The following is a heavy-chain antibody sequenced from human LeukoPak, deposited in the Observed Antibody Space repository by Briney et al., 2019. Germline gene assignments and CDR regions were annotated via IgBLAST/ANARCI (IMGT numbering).Heavy chain of an antibody. Sequence: GGSLRLSCAASGFTVSSNYMSWVRQAPGKGLEWVSVIYSGGSTYYADSVKGRFTISRDNSKNTLYLQMNSLRAKDTAVYYCAREAYCGGDCYISYFDYWGQGTLVTVSS. CDR3: AREAYCGGDCYISYFDY. CDR2: IYSGGST. J-gene: IGHJ4*02. CDR1: GFTVSSNY. D-gene: IGHD2-21*02. V-gene: IGHV3-66*01.